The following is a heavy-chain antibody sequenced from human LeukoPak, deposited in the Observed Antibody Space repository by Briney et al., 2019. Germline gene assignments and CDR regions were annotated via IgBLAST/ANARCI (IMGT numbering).Heavy chain of an antibody. CDR3: EKEARCDILTGYSPS. CDR2: ISWSGGST. Sequence: PGGSLRLCCSASGFTFSSYAMSWVRQAPGKGLEWVSAISWSGGSTYYAHSVKGRVTISRDNPKITLDLQMNSRRADGTAVYDWEKEARCDILTGYSPSSGPGNLVTVSS. V-gene: IGHV3-23*01. J-gene: IGHJ5*02. CDR1: GFTFSSYA. D-gene: IGHD3-9*01.